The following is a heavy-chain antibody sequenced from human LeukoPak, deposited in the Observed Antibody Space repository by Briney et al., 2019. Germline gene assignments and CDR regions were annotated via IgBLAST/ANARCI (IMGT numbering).Heavy chain of an antibody. CDR3: TTLTGYSHFDS. J-gene: IGHJ4*02. D-gene: IGHD3-9*01. CDR2: ISYDGSNK. CDR1: GFTFSSYG. V-gene: IGHV3-30*03. Sequence: GRSLRLSCAASGFTFSSYGMHWVRQAPGKGLEWVAVISYDGSNKYYADSVKGRFTISRDNSKNTIYLQMNTLRADDTAVYYCTTLTGYSHFDSWGQGTLVTVSS.